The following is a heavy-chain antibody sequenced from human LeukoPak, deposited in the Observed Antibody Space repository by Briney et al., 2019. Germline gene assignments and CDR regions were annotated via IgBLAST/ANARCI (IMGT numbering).Heavy chain of an antibody. CDR2: IRSRGGGGGTT. CDR3: AKDKNEAEWFGELSTHFDY. CDR1: GFTFSNAW. D-gene: IGHD3-10*01. Sequence: GGSLRLSCAASGFTFSNAWMEWVRQAPGKGLEWVARIRSRGGGGGTTDYAAPVEARFTISRDNSKNTLYLQMNSLRAEDTAVYYCAKDKNEAEWFGELSTHFDYWGQGTLVTVSS. V-gene: IGHV3-15*01. J-gene: IGHJ4*02.